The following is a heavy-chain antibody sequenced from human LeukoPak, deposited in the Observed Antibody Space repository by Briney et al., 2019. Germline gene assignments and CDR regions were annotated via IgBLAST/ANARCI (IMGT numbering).Heavy chain of an antibody. J-gene: IGHJ4*02. Sequence: PSETLSLTCTVSGGSISSYYWSWIRQPPGKGLEWIGYIYYSGSTNYNPSLKSRVTISVDTSKNQFSLKLSSETAADTAVYYCASASGSSWYYFDYWGQGTLVTVSS. D-gene: IGHD6-13*01. V-gene: IGHV4-59*01. CDR3: ASASGSSWYYFDY. CDR2: IYYSGST. CDR1: GGSISSYY.